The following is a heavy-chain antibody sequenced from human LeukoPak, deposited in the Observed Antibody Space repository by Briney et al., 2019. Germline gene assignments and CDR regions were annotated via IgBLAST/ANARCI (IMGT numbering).Heavy chain of an antibody. CDR2: IIPIFGTA. D-gene: IGHD2-2*02. CDR3: ARGPCSSTSCYTSPLCYYYYMDV. J-gene: IGHJ6*03. CDR1: GGTFSSYA. V-gene: IGHV1-69*05. Sequence: SVKVSCKASGGTFSSYAISWVRQAPGQGLEWMGGIIPIFGTANYAQKFQGGVTITTDESTSTAYMELSSLRSEDTAVYYCARGPCSSTSCYTSPLCYYYYMDVWGKGTTVTVSS.